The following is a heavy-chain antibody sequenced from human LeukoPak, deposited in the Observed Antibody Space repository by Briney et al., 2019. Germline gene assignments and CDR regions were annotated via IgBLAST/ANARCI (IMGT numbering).Heavy chain of an antibody. V-gene: IGHV4-34*01. CDR3: ARVGIAVAGPYYMDV. CDR1: GGSFSGYY. J-gene: IGHJ6*03. CDR2: INHSGST. Sequence: SETLSLTCAVYGGSFSGYYWSWIRQPPGKGLEWIGEINHSGSTNYNPSLKSRVTISVDTSKNQFSLKLSSVTAADTAVYYCARVGIAVAGPYYMDVWGKGTTVTVSS. D-gene: IGHD6-19*01.